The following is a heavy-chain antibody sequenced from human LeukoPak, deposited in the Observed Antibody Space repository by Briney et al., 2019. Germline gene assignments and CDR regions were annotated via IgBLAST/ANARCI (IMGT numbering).Heavy chain of an antibody. V-gene: IGHV3-74*01. Sequence: ETLSLTCAVYGGSFSSYWMHWVRQAPGKGLVWVSRINSDGSSTSYADSVKGRFTISRDNAKNTLYLQMNSLRAEDTAMYYCAKDRRYYYDSSAQGDYWGQGTLVTVSS. CDR3: AKDRRYYYDSSAQGDY. CDR1: GGSFSSYW. D-gene: IGHD3-22*01. CDR2: INSDGSST. J-gene: IGHJ4*02.